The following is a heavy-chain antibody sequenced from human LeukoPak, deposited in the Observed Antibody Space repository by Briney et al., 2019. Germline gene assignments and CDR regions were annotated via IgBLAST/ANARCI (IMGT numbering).Heavy chain of an antibody. V-gene: IGHV3-23*01. CDR3: AKVSSDPSEPLPPHAFDI. D-gene: IGHD1-14*01. Sequence: GETLRLSCAVSGFNFRSYGMSWVRQAPAKGLELDSVISGSGGKTDYADSVNGRLTISTDNSNNTQYLQTQSLGADDVAIYYGAKVSSDPSEPLPPHAFDIWGQGTMVTVSS. J-gene: IGHJ3*02. CDR2: ISGSGGKT. CDR1: GFNFRSYG.